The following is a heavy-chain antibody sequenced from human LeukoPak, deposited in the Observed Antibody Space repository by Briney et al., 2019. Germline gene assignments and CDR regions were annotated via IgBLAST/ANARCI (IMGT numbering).Heavy chain of an antibody. J-gene: IGHJ4*02. D-gene: IGHD1-26*01. V-gene: IGHV3-66*04. Sequence: GGSLRLSCAVSGFTINTNYMTWVRQAPGKGLEWVSLIYSGGSTYYADFVKGRFTISRDNYKNTLYLQMNSLRAEDTAVYYCARQNSGTLSLDYWGQGTLVSVSS. CDR1: GFTINTNY. CDR2: IYSGGST. CDR3: ARQNSGTLSLDY.